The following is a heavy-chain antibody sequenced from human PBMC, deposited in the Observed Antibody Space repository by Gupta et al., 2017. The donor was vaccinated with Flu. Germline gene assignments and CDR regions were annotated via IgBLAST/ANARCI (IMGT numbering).Heavy chain of an antibody. CDR2: ITRSSSYK. D-gene: IGHD3-16*01. CDR1: GFSFSTYS. CDR3: ARGGPTLLHGMDV. J-gene: IGHJ6*02. Sequence: EVPLVESGGGLVKPGGSLRLPCAASGFSFSTYSMHWVRQAPGKGLEWVSCITRSSSYKHYADSVKGRFTISRDNAKTSVYLQMNSLGAEDTAVYYCARGGPTLLHGMDVWGQGTTVTVS. V-gene: IGHV3-21*01.